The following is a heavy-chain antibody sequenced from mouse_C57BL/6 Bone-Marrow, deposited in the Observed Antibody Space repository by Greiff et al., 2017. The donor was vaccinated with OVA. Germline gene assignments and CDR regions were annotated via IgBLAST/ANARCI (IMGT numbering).Heavy chain of an antibody. CDR2: INPSSGYT. CDR3: TRSCSQIYYGYDAGTAWFAY. CDR1: GYTFTSYT. D-gene: IGHD2-2*01. V-gene: IGHV1-4*01. Sequence: QVQLQQSGAELARPGASVKMSCKASGYTFTSYTMHWVKQRPGQGLEWIGYINPSSGYTKYNQKFTDKATLTADKSSGTAYRQLCSLTSEDSAVYYCTRSCSQIYYGYDAGTAWFAYWGQGTLVTVSA. J-gene: IGHJ3*01.